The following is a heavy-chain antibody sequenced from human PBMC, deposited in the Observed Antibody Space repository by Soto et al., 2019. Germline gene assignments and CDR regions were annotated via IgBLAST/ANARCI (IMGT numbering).Heavy chain of an antibody. J-gene: IGHJ6*02. V-gene: IGHV3-30*18. D-gene: IGHD1-26*01. CDR3: AQDRSGSFPFYYGMDV. CDR2: ISYDGSNK. Sequence: GGSLRLSCAASGFTFSSYGMHWVRQAPGKGLEWVAVISYDGSNKYYADSVKGRFTISRDNSNATLYLQMNTVRAEDTAVYYCAQDRSGSFPFYYGMDVWGQGTTVTVSS. CDR1: GFTFSSYG.